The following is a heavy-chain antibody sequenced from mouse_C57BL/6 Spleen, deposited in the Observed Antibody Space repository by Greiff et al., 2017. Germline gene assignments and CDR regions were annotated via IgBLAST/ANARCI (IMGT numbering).Heavy chain of an antibody. D-gene: IGHD2-4*01. CDR3: TRNIYYDYDYYAMGY. V-gene: IGHV1-15*01. J-gene: IGHJ4*01. Sequence: VQLQQSGAELVRPGASVTLSCKASGYTFTDYEMHWVKQTPVHGLEWIGAIDPETGGTAYNQKFKGKAILTADKSSSTAYMELRSLTSEDSAVYYCTRNIYYDYDYYAMGYWGQGTSVTVST. CDR2: IDPETGGT. CDR1: GYTFTDYE.